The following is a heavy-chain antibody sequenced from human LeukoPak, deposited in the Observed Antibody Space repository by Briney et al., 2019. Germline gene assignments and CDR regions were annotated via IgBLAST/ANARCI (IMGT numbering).Heavy chain of an antibody. J-gene: IGHJ4*02. CDR1: GFTFSDYA. D-gene: IGHD1-26*01. V-gene: IGHV3-23*01. CDR2: ISGFSGNI. CDR3: AKDSGFSVSYFSN. Sequence: GGSLRLSCTASGFTFSDYAMSWVRQAPGEGLEWVSDISGFSGNIYYADSVKGRFTISRDNSKSTLYLQMNSLRAEDTATYYCAKDSGFSVSYFSNWGQGILVTVSS.